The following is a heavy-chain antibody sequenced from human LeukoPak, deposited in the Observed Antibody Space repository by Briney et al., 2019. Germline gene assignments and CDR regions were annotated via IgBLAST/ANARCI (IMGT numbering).Heavy chain of an antibody. J-gene: IGHJ3*02. Sequence: GRSLRLSCAASGFTFDDYAMHWVRQAPGKGLEWVSGISWNSGSIGYADSVKGRFTISRDNAKNSLYLQMNSLRAEDMALYYCAKDHTTLGGLLSDAFDIWGQGTMVTVSS. CDR1: GFTFDDYA. D-gene: IGHD2-21*01. V-gene: IGHV3-9*03. CDR2: ISWNSGSI. CDR3: AKDHTTLGGLLSDAFDI.